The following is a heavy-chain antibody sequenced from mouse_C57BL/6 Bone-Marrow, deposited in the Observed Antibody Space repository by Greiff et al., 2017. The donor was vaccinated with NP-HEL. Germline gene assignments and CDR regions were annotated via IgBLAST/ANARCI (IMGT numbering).Heavy chain of an antibody. CDR2: IYPGSGST. V-gene: IGHV1-55*01. D-gene: IGHD1-1*01. CDR1: GYTFTSYW. J-gene: IGHJ2*01. Sequence: QVQLQQSGAELVKPGASVKMSCKASGYTFTSYWITWVKPRPGQGLEWIGDIYPGSGSTNYNEKFKSKATLTVDTSSSTAYMQLSSLTSEDSAVYCCAREFYYYCSSGYWGQGTTLTVSS. CDR3: AREFYYYCSSGY.